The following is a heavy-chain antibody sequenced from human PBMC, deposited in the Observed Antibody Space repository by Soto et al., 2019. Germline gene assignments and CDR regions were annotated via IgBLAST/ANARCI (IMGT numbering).Heavy chain of an antibody. J-gene: IGHJ4*02. D-gene: IGHD3-3*01. CDR1: GGSLSSRRYY. CDR3: ARHLHRIKISQG. Sequence: SEALSLTCPGSGGSLSSRRYYWCWFRQPPGKGLEWIGSIYYSGSTYYNPSLKSRVTISVDTSKNQFSLKLSSVTAADTAVYYCARHLHRIKISQGWGKGTLVTVS. CDR2: IYYSGST. V-gene: IGHV4-39*01.